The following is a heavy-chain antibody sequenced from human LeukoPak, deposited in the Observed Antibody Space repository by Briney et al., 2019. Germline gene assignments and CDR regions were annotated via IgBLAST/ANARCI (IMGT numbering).Heavy chain of an antibody. CDR3: ARVRSGWYGETGAFDI. V-gene: IGHV3-30*04. CDR2: ISYDGSNK. J-gene: IGHJ3*02. Sequence: GGSLRLSCAASGFTFSSYAMHWVRQAPGKGLEGVAVISYDGSNKYYADSVKGRFTISRDNSKNTLYLQMNSLRAEDTAVYYCARVRSGWYGETGAFDIWGQGTMVTVSS. CDR1: GFTFSSYA. D-gene: IGHD6-19*01.